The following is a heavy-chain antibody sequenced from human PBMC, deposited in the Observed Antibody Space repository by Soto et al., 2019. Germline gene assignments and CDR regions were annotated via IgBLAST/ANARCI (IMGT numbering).Heavy chain of an antibody. CDR1: GGSIRSRFYY. D-gene: IGHD3-3*01. CDR3: ARYDFWSPGSFDY. V-gene: IGHV4-39*01. CDR2: IYYSGTT. Sequence: ATRWLTGSVSGGSIRSRFYYWGWIRQPPGKGLEWIGMIYYSGTTYYNPSLKSRVTISVDTSKNQFSLKLSSVTAADTAVYYCARYDFWSPGSFDYWGQGVLVTVSS. J-gene: IGHJ4*02.